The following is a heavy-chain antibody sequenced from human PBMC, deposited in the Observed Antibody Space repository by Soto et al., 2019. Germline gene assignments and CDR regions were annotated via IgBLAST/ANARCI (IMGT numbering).Heavy chain of an antibody. CDR2: FDPEDGET. Sequence: ASVKVSCKVSGYTLTELSMHWVRQAPGKGLEWMGGFDPEDGETIYAQKFQGRVTMTEDTSTDTAYMELNSLRPEDTAMYFCAKAVDISVRGVPPSDYWGQGTLVTVSS. CDR1: GYTLTELS. CDR3: AKAVDISVRGVPPSDY. J-gene: IGHJ4*02. D-gene: IGHD3-10*02. V-gene: IGHV1-24*01.